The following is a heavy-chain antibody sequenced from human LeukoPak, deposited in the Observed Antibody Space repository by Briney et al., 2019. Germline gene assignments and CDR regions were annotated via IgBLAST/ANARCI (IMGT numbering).Heavy chain of an antibody. J-gene: IGHJ6*03. CDR2: INPSGGST. Sequence: GASVKVSCKASGYTFTSYYMHWVRQAPGQGLEWMGIINPSGGSTSYAQKFQGRVTMTRDMSTSTVYMELSSLRSEDTAVYYCARAGSSSSYYYYMDVWGKGTTVTVSS. D-gene: IGHD6-6*01. CDR1: GYTFTSYY. V-gene: IGHV1-46*01. CDR3: ARAGSSSSYYYYMDV.